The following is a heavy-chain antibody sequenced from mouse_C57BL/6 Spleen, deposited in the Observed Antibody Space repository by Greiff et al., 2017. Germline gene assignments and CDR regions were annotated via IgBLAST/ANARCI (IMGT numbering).Heavy chain of an antibody. J-gene: IGHJ4*01. CDR1: GYTFTSYW. CDR3: AREGGGHYYYAMDY. D-gene: IGHD1-2*01. V-gene: IGHV1-7*01. CDR2: INPSSGYT. Sequence: QVQLQQSGAELAKPGASVTLSCTASGYTFTSYWMHWVQQRPGQGLEWIGYINPSSGYTKYNQKIKDKATLTADKSSSTAYILLSSLTYEHSAVYYCAREGGGHYYYAMDYWGQGTSVTVSS.